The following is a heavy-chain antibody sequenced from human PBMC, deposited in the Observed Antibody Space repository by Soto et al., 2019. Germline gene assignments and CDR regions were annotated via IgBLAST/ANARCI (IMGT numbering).Heavy chain of an antibody. V-gene: IGHV1-2*02. D-gene: IGHD6-19*01. CDR3: AKGDSSWVSWFDP. CDR2: INPTTGAT. CDR1: GYTFTAQY. Sequence: QAQLVQSGAEVKKPGASVKVSCQASGYTFTAQYLHCVRKAPGEGLEWMGWINPTTGATRYAQKFQGRVTMTRDTSMSTAYLEVRSLRPDDTAVYYGAKGDSSWVSWFDPWGQGTLVTVSS. J-gene: IGHJ5*02.